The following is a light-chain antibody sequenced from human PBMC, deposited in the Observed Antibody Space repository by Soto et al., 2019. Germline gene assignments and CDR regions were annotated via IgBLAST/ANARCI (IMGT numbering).Light chain of an antibody. CDR2: STS. V-gene: IGKV3-20*01. CDR3: QQYGNSPWT. Sequence: EIVLTQSPGTLSLSPGERGTLSCRASQRFGSSNLAWYQQKSGQAPRLLIYSTSSRATGIPDRFSGSGSGTDFTLTIGRLEPEDFAVYYCQQYGNSPWTFGQGTKVDIK. J-gene: IGKJ1*01. CDR1: QRFGSSN.